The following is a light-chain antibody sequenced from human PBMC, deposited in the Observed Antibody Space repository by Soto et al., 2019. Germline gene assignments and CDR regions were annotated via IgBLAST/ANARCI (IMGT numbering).Light chain of an antibody. CDR3: MQALQTPYT. CDR1: QSLLYSNRYNY. CDR2: LGS. Sequence: DIVMTQSPLSLPVTPGEPASISSRSSQSLLYSNRYNYLDWYLQKPGQSPQLLIYLGSNRASGVPDRFSGSGSGTDFTLKISRVEAEDVGVYYCMQALQTPYTFGQGTKLEIK. V-gene: IGKV2-28*01. J-gene: IGKJ2*01.